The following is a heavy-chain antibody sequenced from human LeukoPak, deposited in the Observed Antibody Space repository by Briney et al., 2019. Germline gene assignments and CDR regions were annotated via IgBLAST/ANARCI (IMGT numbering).Heavy chain of an antibody. J-gene: IGHJ4*02. V-gene: IGHV3-23*01. D-gene: IGHD6-13*01. CDR2: ISGSGDST. CDR3: AKDLYSTSWYYFDH. CDR1: GFTFTTYA. Sequence: GGSLRLSCAASGFTFTTYAMSWVRQAPGKGLEWVSTISGSGDSTYYTDSVEGRFTVSRDNSKNTLYLQMNSLRGEDTAVYYCAKDLYSTSWYYFDHWGQGTLVTVSS.